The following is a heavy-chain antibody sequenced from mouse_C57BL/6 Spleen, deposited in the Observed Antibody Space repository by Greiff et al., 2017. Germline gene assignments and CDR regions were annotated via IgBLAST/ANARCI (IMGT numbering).Heavy chain of an antibody. V-gene: IGHV1-64*01. J-gene: IGHJ4*01. CDR2: IHPNSGST. CDR1: GYTFTSYW. CDR3: ARGNGSYAMDY. Sequence: QVQLQQPGAELVKPGASVTLSCKASGYTFTSYWLHWVKQRPGQGLEWIGMIHPNSGSTNYNEKFKSKATLTVDKSSSTAYMQLSSQTSEDSAVYCGARGNGSYAMDYWGQGTSVTVSS.